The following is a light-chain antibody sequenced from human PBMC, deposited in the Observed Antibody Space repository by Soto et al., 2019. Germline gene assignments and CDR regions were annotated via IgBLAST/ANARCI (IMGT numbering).Light chain of an antibody. CDR1: SSDVGGYNR. CDR2: EVF. J-gene: IGLJ3*02. V-gene: IGLV2-8*01. CDR3: NSYAGNSWV. Sequence: QSALTQPPSASGSPGQPVTISCTGTSSDVGGYNRVSWYQHHPGKAPKLIIYEVFKRPSGVPDRFSGSKSGNTASLTVSGLQAEDEADYSCNSYAGNSWVFGGGTKLTVL.